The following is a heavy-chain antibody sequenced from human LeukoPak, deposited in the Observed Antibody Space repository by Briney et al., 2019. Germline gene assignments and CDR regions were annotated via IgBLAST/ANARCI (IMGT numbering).Heavy chain of an antibody. D-gene: IGHD3-10*01. CDR2: IIPIFGTA. CDR3: ARVSYGPGSWDYYYYYMDV. J-gene: IGHJ6*03. CDR1: GGTFSSYA. V-gene: IGHV1-69*13. Sequence: ASVKVSYKASGGTFSSYAISWVRQAPGQGLEWMGGIIPIFGTANYAQKFQGRVTITADESTSTAYMELSSLRSEDTAVYYCARVSYGPGSWDYYYYYMDVWGKGTTVTVSS.